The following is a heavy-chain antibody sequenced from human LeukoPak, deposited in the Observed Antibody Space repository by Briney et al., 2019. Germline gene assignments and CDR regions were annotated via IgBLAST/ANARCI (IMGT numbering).Heavy chain of an antibody. CDR3: ARDNNIMDTAMADAFDI. Sequence: GGSLRLSCAASGFTFSSYAMHWVRQAPGKGLEWVAVISYDGSNKYYADSVKGRFTISRDNSKNTLYLQMNSLRAEDTAVYYCARDNNIMDTAMADAFDIWGQGTMVTVSS. V-gene: IGHV3-30*04. D-gene: IGHD5-18*01. CDR1: GFTFSSYA. CDR2: ISYDGSNK. J-gene: IGHJ3*02.